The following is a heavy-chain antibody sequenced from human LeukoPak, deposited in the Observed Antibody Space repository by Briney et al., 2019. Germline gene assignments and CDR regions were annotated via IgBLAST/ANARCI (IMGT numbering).Heavy chain of an antibody. CDR3: AKGLFGGFRYYFDY. CDR2: ICPDGTVT. J-gene: IGHJ4*02. V-gene: IGHV3-74*01. D-gene: IGHD3-10*02. CDR1: GFTFSTYC. Sequence: GGSLRLSCAASGFTFSTYCMHWVRQAPGKGPMWVSRICPDGTVTNYADSVKARFIISRDNARNTVYLQMNSLRVEDTAVYYCAKGLFGGFRYYFDYWGQGTLVTVSS.